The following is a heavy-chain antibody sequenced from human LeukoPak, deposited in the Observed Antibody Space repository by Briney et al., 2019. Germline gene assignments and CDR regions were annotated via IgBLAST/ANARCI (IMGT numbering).Heavy chain of an antibody. V-gene: IGHV4-39*07. CDR2: IYYSGST. J-gene: IGHJ4*02. Sequence: SETLSLTCAVSGGSISSSSYYWVWIRQPPGKGLEWIGSIYYSGSTYYNPSLKSRGTISVDTSKNQFSLKLSSVTAADTAVYYCARLRFLEWLVPFLAPGQFDYWGQGTLVTVSS. CDR3: ARLRFLEWLVPFLAPGQFDY. D-gene: IGHD3-3*01. CDR1: GGSISSSSYY.